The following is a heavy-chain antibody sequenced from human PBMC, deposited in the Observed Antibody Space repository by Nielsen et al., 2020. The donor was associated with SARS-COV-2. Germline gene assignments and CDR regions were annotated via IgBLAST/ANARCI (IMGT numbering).Heavy chain of an antibody. J-gene: IGHJ3*01. D-gene: IGHD6-13*01. CDR2: ISSSGYKM. Sequence: GESLKISCAASGFTFAGYAMTWVRQSPGKGLEWVSLISSSGYKMYYGDSVKGRFTIFRDNARNTVFLQMHSLRAEDTAVYYCAKGGRGSSRREGFDFWGPGTTVTVSS. V-gene: IGHV3-23*01. CDR1: GFTFAGYA. CDR3: AKGGRGSSRREGFDF.